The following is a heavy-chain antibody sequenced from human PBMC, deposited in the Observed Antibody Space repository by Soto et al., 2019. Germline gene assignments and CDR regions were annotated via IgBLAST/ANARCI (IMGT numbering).Heavy chain of an antibody. CDR2: VSEDGSNR. CDR1: GFTFGSYG. V-gene: IGHV3-30*03. CDR3: ARDSPQVKDY. Sequence: PGGSLRLSCAASGFTFGSYGLHWVRQAPGKGLEWVAGVSEDGSNRYHADSVKGRFTISRDNSKNTLYLQLGSLRAEDTAVYYCARDSPQVKDYWGQGTLVTVSS. J-gene: IGHJ4*02.